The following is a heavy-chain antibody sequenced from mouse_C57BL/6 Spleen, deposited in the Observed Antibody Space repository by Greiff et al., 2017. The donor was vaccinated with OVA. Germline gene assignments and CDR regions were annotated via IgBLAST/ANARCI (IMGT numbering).Heavy chain of an antibody. CDR1: GYTFTDYY. D-gene: IGHD1-1*01. J-gene: IGHJ2*01. V-gene: IGHV1-19*01. CDR2: INPYNGGT. CDR3: ARRGDGSYYFDY. Sequence: VQLQQSGPVLVKPGASVKMSCKASGYTFTDYYMNWVKQSHGKSLEWIGVINPYNGGTSYNQKFKGKATLTVDKSSSTAYMELNSLTSEDSAVYYCARRGDGSYYFDYWGQGTTLTVSS.